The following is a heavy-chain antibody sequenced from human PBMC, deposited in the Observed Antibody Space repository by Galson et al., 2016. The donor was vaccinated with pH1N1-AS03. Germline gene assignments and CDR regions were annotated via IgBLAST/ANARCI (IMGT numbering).Heavy chain of an antibody. Sequence: SLRLSCAASGFTFNNYWMNWVRQAPGKGLEWVAHIKQDGSEKNYVDSVKGRFTISRDNAKNSLYLQMNSLRAEDTALYYCAKDMGYYGSGIGDVWGQGTTVTVSS. CDR3: AKDMGYYGSGIGDV. D-gene: IGHD3-10*01. CDR2: IKQDGSEK. CDR1: GFTFNNYW. J-gene: IGHJ6*02. V-gene: IGHV3-7*03.